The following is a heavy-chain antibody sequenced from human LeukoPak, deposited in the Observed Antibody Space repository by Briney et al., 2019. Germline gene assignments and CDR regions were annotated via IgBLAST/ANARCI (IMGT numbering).Heavy chain of an antibody. V-gene: IGHV3-30-3*01. CDR1: GFTFSSYA. D-gene: IGHD5-18*01. CDR2: ISYDGSNK. Sequence: GGSLRLSCAASGFTFSSYAMHWVRQAPGKELEWVAVISYDGSNKYYADSVKGRFTISRDNSKNTLYLQMNSLRAEDTAVYYCARANTAMVSWGQGTLVTVSS. J-gene: IGHJ4*02. CDR3: ARANTAMVS.